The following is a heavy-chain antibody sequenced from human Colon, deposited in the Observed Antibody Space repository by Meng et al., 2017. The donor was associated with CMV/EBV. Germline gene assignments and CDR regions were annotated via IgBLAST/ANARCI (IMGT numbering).Heavy chain of an antibody. CDR1: GFTFRSYE. D-gene: IGHD2-2*01. J-gene: IGHJ4*02. V-gene: IGHV3-48*03. CDR3: ARAPRIFEDSTSSPSYYFDY. CDR2: ISSSGSTI. Sequence: GESLKISCAASGFTFRSYEMTWVRQTPGRGLEWLSYISSSGSTIYYADSVKGRFTISRDNAKNSLYLQMNSLRAEDTAVYYCARAPRIFEDSTSSPSYYFDYWGQGTLVTVSS.